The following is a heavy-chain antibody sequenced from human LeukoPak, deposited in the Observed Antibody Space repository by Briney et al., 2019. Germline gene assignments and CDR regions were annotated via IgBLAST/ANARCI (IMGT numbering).Heavy chain of an antibody. V-gene: IGHV4-59*11. D-gene: IGHD3-16*01. J-gene: IGHJ3*02. CDR3: ARTTSGGLDI. CDR1: GGSISSHY. CDR2: IYYSGST. Sequence: KASETLSLTCTVSGGSISSHYWSWIRQPPGEGLEWIGYIYYSGSTNYNPSLKGRVTISVDTSKNQFSLKLSSVTAADTAVYYCARTTSGGLDIWGQGTMVTVSS.